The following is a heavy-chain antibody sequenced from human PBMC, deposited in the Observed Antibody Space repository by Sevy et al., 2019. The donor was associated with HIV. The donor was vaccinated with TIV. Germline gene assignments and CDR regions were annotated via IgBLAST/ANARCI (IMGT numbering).Heavy chain of an antibody. V-gene: IGHV3-15*01. CDR1: GFTFNNAW. CDR3: ATAPGYYDSAPFDY. D-gene: IGHD3-22*01. J-gene: IGHJ4*02. CDR2: IKSKIDGETT. Sequence: GGSLRLSCAVSGFTFNNAWMNWVRQAPGTGLQWVGLIKSKIDGETTDYAAPVKGGFTISREDSKNTLFLQMNSLKIEDTAVYYCATAPGYYDSAPFDYWGPGTLVTVSS.